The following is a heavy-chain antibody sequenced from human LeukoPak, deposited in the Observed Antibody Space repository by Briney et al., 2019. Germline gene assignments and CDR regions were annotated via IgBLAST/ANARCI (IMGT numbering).Heavy chain of an antibody. CDR1: GYTFTSYD. CDR3: ARGPYQLLRDNNWFDP. CDR2: MNPNSGNT. Sequence: VKVSCEASGYTFTSYDINWVRQATGQGLEWMGWMNPNSGNTGYAQKFQGRVTITRNTSISTAYMELSSLRSEDTAVYYCARGPYQLLRDNNWFDPWGQGTLVTVSS. V-gene: IGHV1-8*01. J-gene: IGHJ5*02. D-gene: IGHD2-2*01.